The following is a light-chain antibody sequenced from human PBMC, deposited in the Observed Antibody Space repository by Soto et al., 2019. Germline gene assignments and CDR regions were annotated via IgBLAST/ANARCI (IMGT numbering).Light chain of an antibody. CDR3: QQYYNTPLT. CDR2: WAS. J-gene: IGKJ4*01. V-gene: IGKV4-1*01. Sequence: DIVMTQSPDSLAVSLGESVTINCKSSQSVLYSSNNRNYLAWFQQKPGQPPKLLIYWASTRESGVPDRFSGSGSGTDFTLTISGLQAEDVAVYYCQQYYNTPLTFXGGTKVDIK. CDR1: QSVLYSSNNRNY.